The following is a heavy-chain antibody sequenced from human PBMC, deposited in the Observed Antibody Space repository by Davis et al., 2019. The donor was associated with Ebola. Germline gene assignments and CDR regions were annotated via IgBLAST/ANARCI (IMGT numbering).Heavy chain of an antibody. D-gene: IGHD3-10*01. J-gene: IGHJ5*02. CDR3: ARAVTMVLPSGWFDP. CDR1: GYTFTRYG. V-gene: IGHV1-18*01. CDR2: ISAYNGNT. Sequence: ASVKVSCKASGYTFTRYGISWLRQAPGQGLEWMGWISAYNGNTNYAQNLQGRVTRTTDTSTSTAYMEVRRLRYDDTAVYYCARAVTMVLPSGWFDPWGQGTLVTVSS.